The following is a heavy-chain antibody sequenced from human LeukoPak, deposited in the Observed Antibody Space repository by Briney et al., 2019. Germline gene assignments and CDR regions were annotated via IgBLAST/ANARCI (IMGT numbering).Heavy chain of an antibody. D-gene: IGHD4-17*01. J-gene: IGHJ4*02. CDR3: ARGFDYGDSYYFDY. Sequence: GGSLRLSCAASGFTFSSFALSWVRQAPGKGLEWVTSISGSGDSTYYMESVKGRFTISRDNSENTLYLQMNSLRADDTAVYYCARGFDYGDSYYFDYWGQGTLVTVSS. CDR2: ISGSGDST. CDR1: GFTFSSFA. V-gene: IGHV3-23*01.